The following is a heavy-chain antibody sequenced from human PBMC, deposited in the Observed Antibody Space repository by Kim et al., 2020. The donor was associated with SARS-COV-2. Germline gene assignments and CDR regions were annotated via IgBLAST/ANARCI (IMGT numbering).Heavy chain of an antibody. V-gene: IGHV3-53*04. Sequence: GGSLRLSCAASGFTVSSNYMSWVRQAPGKGLEWVSVIYSGGSTYYADSVKGRFTISRHNSKNTLYLQMNSLRAEDTAVYYCARDYFAVGYYYGMDVWGQGTTVTVSS. J-gene: IGHJ6*02. CDR1: GFTVSSNY. D-gene: IGHD1-26*01. CDR3: ARDYFAVGYYYGMDV. CDR2: IYSGGST.